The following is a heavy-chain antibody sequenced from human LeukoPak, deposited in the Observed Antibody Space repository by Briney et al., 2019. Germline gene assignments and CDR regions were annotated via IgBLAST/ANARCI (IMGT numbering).Heavy chain of an antibody. CDR1: GFTFSSYG. CDR2: IRYDGSNK. Sequence: GGSLRLSCAASGFTFSSYGMHWVRQAPGKGLEWVAFIRYDGSNKYYADFVKDRFSISRDNSKNTVYLQINSLRAEDTAVYYCAKVGSNSFGWYFDIWGRGTLVTVSS. CDR3: AKVGSNSFGWYFDI. J-gene: IGHJ2*01. V-gene: IGHV3-30*02. D-gene: IGHD3-16*01.